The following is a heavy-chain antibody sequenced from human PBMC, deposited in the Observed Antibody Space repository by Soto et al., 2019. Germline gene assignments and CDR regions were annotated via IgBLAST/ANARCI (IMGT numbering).Heavy chain of an antibody. V-gene: IGHV3-9*01. J-gene: IGHJ4*02. CDR2: ISWNGINI. CDR1: GFIFDDFV. CDR3: AKDKGAAATDS. Sequence: EVQLVESGGGLVQPGRSLRLSCAASGFIFDDFVMHWVRQGPGKGLEWVSSISWNGININYADSVKGRFTISRDNAKSSLFLQMNSLRVADTALYFCAKDKGAAATDSWGEGTLVTVSS. D-gene: IGHD6-13*01.